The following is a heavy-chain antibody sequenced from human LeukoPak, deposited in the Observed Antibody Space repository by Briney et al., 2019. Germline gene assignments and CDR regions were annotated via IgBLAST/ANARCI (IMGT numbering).Heavy chain of an antibody. Sequence: PSETLSLTCTVSGGSIGTDYWSWIRQPPGKGLEWIGYIFHTRTTDMNPSLKSRLTLSVDTSKNQFSLKLSSVTAADTAVYYCARHAEYSSANDAFDIRGQGTVVSVSS. D-gene: IGHD6-25*01. CDR2: IFHTRTT. V-gene: IGHV4-59*08. CDR3: ARHAEYSSANDAFDI. CDR1: GGSIGTDY. J-gene: IGHJ3*02.